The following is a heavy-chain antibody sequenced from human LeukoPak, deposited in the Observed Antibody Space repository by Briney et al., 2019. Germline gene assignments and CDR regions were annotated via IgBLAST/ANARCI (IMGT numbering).Heavy chain of an antibody. Sequence: PGGSLRLSCAASGFTFSSYAMSWVRQAPGKGLEWVSAISGSGGSTYYADSVKGRFTISRDNSKNTLYLQMYSLRAEDTAVYYCAKDGAVAGIRDAFDIWGQGTVVTVSS. CDR3: AKDGAVAGIRDAFDI. V-gene: IGHV3-23*01. CDR1: GFTFSSYA. J-gene: IGHJ3*02. CDR2: ISGSGGST. D-gene: IGHD6-19*01.